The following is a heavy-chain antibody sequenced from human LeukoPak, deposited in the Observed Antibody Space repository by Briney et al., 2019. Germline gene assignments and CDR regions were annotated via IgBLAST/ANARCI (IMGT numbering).Heavy chain of an antibody. Sequence: GASVKVSCKASGYTFTGYYMHWVRQAPGQGLEWMGWINPNSGGTNYAQKFQGRVTMTRDTSISTAYMELSRLRSDDTAVYYCARGSAYSGSYYYYYYMDVWGKGTTATVSS. D-gene: IGHD1-26*01. CDR1: GYTFTGYY. CDR2: INPNSGGT. CDR3: ARGSAYSGSYYYYYYMDV. V-gene: IGHV1-2*02. J-gene: IGHJ6*03.